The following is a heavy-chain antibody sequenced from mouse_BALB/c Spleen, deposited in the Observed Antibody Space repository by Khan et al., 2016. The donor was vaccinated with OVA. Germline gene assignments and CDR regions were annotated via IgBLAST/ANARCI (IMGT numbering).Heavy chain of an antibody. J-gene: IGHJ1*01. D-gene: IGHD2-2*01. Sequence: QVQLQQSGAELAKPGASVKMSCKASGYTFTSYWMHWVKQRPGQGLEWIGYINPSTGYTEYNQKFKDKATLTADKSSSTAYMQLSSLTSEDSAVXYCARSYGYARYFDDWGPGTTVTVSS. CDR2: INPSTGYT. V-gene: IGHV1-7*01. CDR1: GYTFTSYW. CDR3: ARSYGYARYFDD.